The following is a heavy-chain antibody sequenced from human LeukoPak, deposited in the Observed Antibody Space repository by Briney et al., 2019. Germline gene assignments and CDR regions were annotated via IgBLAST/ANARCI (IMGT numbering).Heavy chain of an antibody. CDR2: ISSSSSYI. D-gene: IGHD6-19*01. CDR3: ARLPPKQWLAEENWFDP. Sequence: GGSLRFSCAASGFTFSSYSMNWVRQAPGKGLEWVSSISSSSSYIYYADSVKGRFTISRDNAKNSLYLQMNSLRAEDTAVYYCARLPPKQWLAEENWFDPWGQGTLVTVSS. CDR1: GFTFSSYS. V-gene: IGHV3-21*01. J-gene: IGHJ5*02.